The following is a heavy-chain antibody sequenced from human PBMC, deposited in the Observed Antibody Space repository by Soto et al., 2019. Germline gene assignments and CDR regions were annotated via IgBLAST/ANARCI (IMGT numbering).Heavy chain of an antibody. Sequence: QVQLVESGGGVVQPGRSLRLSCAASGFTFSSYAMHWVRQAPGKGLEWVAVISYDGSNKYYADSVKRRFTISRDNSKNTLYLQMNSLRAEDTAVYYCARDRDTMNQYFQHWGQGTLVTVSS. V-gene: IGHV3-30-3*01. CDR3: ARDRDTMNQYFQH. CDR1: GFTFSSYA. CDR2: ISYDGSNK. D-gene: IGHD3-22*01. J-gene: IGHJ1*01.